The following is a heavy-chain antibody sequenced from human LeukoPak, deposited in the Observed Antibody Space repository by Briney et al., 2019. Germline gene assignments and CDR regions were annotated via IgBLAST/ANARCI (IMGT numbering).Heavy chain of an antibody. J-gene: IGHJ6*04. CDR2: IPNDGTKA. V-gene: IGHV3-30*18. D-gene: IGHD2/OR15-2a*01. CDR1: GFTFNRYA. Sequence: GGSLRLSCAASGFTFNRYAMHWVRQAPGKGLEWVAVIPNDGTKAYSVDSVKGRFTISRDNSKNTLYLTMNSLRAEDTAVYYCAKAEGGSTSWYDFYDYGMDVWGKGTTVTVSS. CDR3: AKAEGGSTSWYDFYDYGMDV.